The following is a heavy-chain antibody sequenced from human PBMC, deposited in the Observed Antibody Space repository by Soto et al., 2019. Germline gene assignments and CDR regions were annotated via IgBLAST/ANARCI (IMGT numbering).Heavy chain of an antibody. CDR1: GGSISSYY. J-gene: IGHJ5*02. V-gene: IGHV4-59*01. CDR2: IYYSGST. Sequence: SETLSLTCTVSGGSISSYYWSWIRQPPGKGLEWIGYIYYSGSTNYNPSLKSRVTISVDTSKNQFSLKLSSVTAADTAVYYCARWEQQLVPVGWFDPWGQGTLVTVSS. D-gene: IGHD6-13*01. CDR3: ARWEQQLVPVGWFDP.